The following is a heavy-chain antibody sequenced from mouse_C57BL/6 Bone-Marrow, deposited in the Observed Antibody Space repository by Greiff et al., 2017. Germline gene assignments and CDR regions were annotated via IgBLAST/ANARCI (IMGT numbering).Heavy chain of an antibody. D-gene: IGHD4-1*01. CDR3: ARDWDYFDY. CDR2: IYPGDGDT. CDR1: GYAFSTYW. V-gene: IGHV1-80*01. J-gene: IGHJ2*01. Sequence: VKVVESGAELVKPGASVKISCKVSGYAFSTYWMNWVKQRPGKGLEWIGQIYPGDGDTNYNGKFKGKATLTADKSSSTAYMQLSSLTSEDSAVYFSARDWDYFDYWGQGTTLTVSS.